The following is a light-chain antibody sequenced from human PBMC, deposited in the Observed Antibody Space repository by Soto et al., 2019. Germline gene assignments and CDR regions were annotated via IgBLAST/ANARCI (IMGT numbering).Light chain of an antibody. CDR1: QSLLHSNGYNY. Sequence: DIVMTQSPVSLPVTPGEPASISCRSSQSLLHSNGYNYLDWYLQKPGQSPQLLIYLGSNRASGVPDRFSGTGSGTDFTLKISRVEAEDVGVYYCMQALQIPWTFGQGTKVDIK. CDR3: MQALQIPWT. V-gene: IGKV2-28*01. CDR2: LGS. J-gene: IGKJ1*01.